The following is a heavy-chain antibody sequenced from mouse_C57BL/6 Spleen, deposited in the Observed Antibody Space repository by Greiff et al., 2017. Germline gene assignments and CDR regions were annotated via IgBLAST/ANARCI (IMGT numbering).Heavy chain of an antibody. V-gene: IGHV1-9*01. CDR2: ILPGSGST. D-gene: IGHD1-1*01. J-gene: IGHJ1*03. CDR3: DYCYGSTWYFDV. CDR1: GYTFTGYW. Sequence: QVQLQQSGAELIKPGASVKLSCKATGYTFTGYWIEWVKQRPGHGLEWIGEILPGSGSTNYNEKFKGKATFTADQSSTTAYMQLSSLTTEDSDIDGCDYCYGSTWYFDVWGTGSTVTVSS.